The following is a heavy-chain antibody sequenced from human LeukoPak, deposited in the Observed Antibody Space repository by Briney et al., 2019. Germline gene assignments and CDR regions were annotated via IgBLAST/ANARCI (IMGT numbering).Heavy chain of an antibody. CDR3: ARVGRELLDAFDI. D-gene: IGHD1-26*01. Sequence: SETLSLTCTVSGGSISSYYWSWIRQPPGKGLEWIGYIYYSGSTKYNPSLKSRVTISVDASKTQFSLKLNSVTAADTAVYYCARVGRELLDAFDIWGQGTMVTVSS. V-gene: IGHV4-59*01. J-gene: IGHJ3*02. CDR1: GGSISSYY. CDR2: IYYSGST.